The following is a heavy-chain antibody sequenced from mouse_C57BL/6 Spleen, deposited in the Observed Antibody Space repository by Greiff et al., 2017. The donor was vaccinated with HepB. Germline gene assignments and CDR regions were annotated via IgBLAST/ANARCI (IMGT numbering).Heavy chain of an antibody. V-gene: IGHV1-50*01. CDR3: ARSGGYGNYEDYFDY. CDR1: SYTFTSYW. Sequence: QVQLQQPGAELVKPGASVKLSCKASSYTFTSYWMQWVKQRPGQGLEWIGEIDPSDSYTNYNQKFKGKATLTVDTSSSTAYMQLSSLTSEDSAVYYCARSGGYGNYEDYFDYWGQGTTLTVSS. J-gene: IGHJ2*01. D-gene: IGHD2-1*01. CDR2: IDPSDSYT.